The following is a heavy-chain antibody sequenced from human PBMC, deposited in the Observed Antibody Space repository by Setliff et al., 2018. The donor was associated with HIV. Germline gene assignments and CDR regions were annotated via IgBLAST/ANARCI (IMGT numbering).Heavy chain of an antibody. D-gene: IGHD3-10*01. J-gene: IGHJ6*02. CDR2: MYFRGNA. Sequence: SETLSLTCTVSGGSMSSYYWSWIRQAPGKGLEWIGTMYFRGNARSSPSLKSRVTISVDTSKNQLSLNLTSVTAADTAVYYCARVETTVRGATYAMDVWGQGTTVTVS. V-gene: IGHV4-59*01. CDR3: ARVETTVRGATYAMDV. CDR1: GGSMSSYY.